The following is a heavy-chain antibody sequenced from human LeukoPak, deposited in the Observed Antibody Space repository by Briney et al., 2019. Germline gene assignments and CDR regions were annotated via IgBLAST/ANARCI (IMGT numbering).Heavy chain of an antibody. D-gene: IGHD4-17*01. CDR2: IYYSGST. Sequence: PSETLSLTCTVSGGSISSYYWSWIRQPPGRGLEWIGCIYYSGSTNYNPSLKSRVTISVDTSKNQFSLKLSSVTAADTAVYYCARRYGDARLGYWGQGTLVTVSS. CDR3: ARRYGDARLGY. CDR1: GGSISSYY. J-gene: IGHJ4*02. V-gene: IGHV4-59*01.